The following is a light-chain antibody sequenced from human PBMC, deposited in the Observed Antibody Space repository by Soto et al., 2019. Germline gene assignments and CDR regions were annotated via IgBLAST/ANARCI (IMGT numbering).Light chain of an antibody. J-gene: IGLJ2*01. CDR2: GNS. CDR1: SSNIGAGYK. CDR3: QSYDNSLRVSV. V-gene: IGLV1-40*01. Sequence: QSVLTQPPSVSGAPGQTVTISCAGSSSNIGAGYKIHWYQQIPGAVPKLLIYGNSNRPSGVPDRFFGSKSDTSASLAITGLQAEDEADYYCQSYDNSLRVSVFGGGTQLTVL.